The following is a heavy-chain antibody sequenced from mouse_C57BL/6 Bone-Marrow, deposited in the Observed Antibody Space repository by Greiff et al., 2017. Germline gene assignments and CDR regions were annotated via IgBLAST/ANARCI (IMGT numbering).Heavy chain of an antibody. CDR2: IDPNSGGT. CDR3: ARGGRGVVADWYFDV. Sequence: QVQLQQSGAELVKPGASVKLSCKASGYTFTSYWMHWVKQRPGRGLEWIGRIDPNSGGTKYNEKFKSKATLTVDKPSSTAYMQLSSLTSEDSAVYYCARGGRGVVADWYFDVWGTGTTVTVSS. J-gene: IGHJ1*03. V-gene: IGHV1-72*01. D-gene: IGHD1-1*01. CDR1: GYTFTSYW.